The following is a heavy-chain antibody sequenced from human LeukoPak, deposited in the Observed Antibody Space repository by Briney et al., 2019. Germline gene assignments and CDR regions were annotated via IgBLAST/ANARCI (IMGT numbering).Heavy chain of an antibody. J-gene: IGHJ4*02. Sequence: PGGSLSLSCAASGFTVNSNYMSWVRQAPGKGLEWVSVIYRDGSTYYADSVKGRFTISRDNAKNSLYLQMNSLRVEDTAVYYCARPVAGTSFDYWGQGTLVTVSS. CDR2: IYRDGST. V-gene: IGHV3-66*01. CDR3: ARPVAGTSFDY. CDR1: GFTVNSNY. D-gene: IGHD6-19*01.